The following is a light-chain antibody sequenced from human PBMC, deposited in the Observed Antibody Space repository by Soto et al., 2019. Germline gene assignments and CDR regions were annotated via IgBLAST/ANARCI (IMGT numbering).Light chain of an antibody. V-gene: IGKV3D-20*02. CDR3: QQRSNWPPIT. CDR1: QSVSSSY. J-gene: IGKJ5*01. Sequence: EIVLTQSPGTLSLSPGERATLSCRASQSVSSSYLAWYQQKPGQAPRLLIYGASSRATGIPDRFSGSGSGTDFTLTISRLEPEDAAVYYCQQRSNWPPITFGQGTRLEIK. CDR2: GAS.